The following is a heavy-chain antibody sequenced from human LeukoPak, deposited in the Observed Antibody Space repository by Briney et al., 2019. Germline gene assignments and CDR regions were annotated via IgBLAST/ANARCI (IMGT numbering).Heavy chain of an antibody. CDR3: ARDNSVRDEAWWFNP. CDR1: RYTFTGYW. CDR2: ISPSGGST. D-gene: IGHD3-10*01. Sequence: GAAVTVSSPAFRYTFTGYWMHWVRQAPGQGTDWMGVISPSGGSTVYAQKTKGRVSLPWHMSTSTAYLDVSSVRSEDTAVYYCARDNSVRDEAWWFNPWGQGTLVTVSS. V-gene: IGHV1-46*01. J-gene: IGHJ5*02.